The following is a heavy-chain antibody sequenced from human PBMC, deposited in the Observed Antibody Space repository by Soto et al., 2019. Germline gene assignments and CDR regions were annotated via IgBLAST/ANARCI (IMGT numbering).Heavy chain of an antibody. CDR2: ISSSSSTI. Sequence: PGGALRLSCAGSGFTFSSYNMNWVPQAPGEALEWVSYISSSSSTIYYADSVKGRFTISRNNAKNSLYLQMNSLRAEDTAVYYCARDWRWFGELLIDAFDIWGQGTMVTVSS. D-gene: IGHD3-10*01. J-gene: IGHJ3*02. CDR3: ARDWRWFGELLIDAFDI. CDR1: GFTFSSYN. V-gene: IGHV3-48*01.